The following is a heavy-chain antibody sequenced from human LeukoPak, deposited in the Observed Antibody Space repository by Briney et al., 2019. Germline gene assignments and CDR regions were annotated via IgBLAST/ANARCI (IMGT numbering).Heavy chain of an antibody. CDR1: GGSISSYY. CDR2: IYYSGST. V-gene: IGHV4-59*01. D-gene: IGHD2-8*01. CDR3: ARVSGVWAFGI. J-gene: IGHJ3*02. Sequence: SETLSLTCTVSGGSISSYYWSWIRQPPGKGLEWIGYIYYSGSTNYNPSLKSRVTISVDTSKNQFSLKLSSVTAADTAVYYCARVSGVWAFGIWGQGTMVTVSS.